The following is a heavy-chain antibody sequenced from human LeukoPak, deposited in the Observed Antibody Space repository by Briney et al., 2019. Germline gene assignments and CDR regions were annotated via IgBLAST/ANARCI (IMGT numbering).Heavy chain of an antibody. Sequence: GGSLRLSCAASGFTFSSYAMSWVRQAPGKGLKWLSYISSSSTTKYHADSVKGRFTISRDNANNSLYLQMNSLRPEDTAVYYCQTQIYGGNSAYYYYGMDVWGQGTTVTVSS. V-gene: IGHV3-48*01. J-gene: IGHJ6*02. CDR3: QTQIYGGNSAYYYYGMDV. D-gene: IGHD4-23*01. CDR1: GFTFSSYA. CDR2: ISSSSTTK.